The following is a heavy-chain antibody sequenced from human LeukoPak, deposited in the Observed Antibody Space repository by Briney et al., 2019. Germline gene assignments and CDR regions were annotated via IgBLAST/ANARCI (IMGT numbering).Heavy chain of an antibody. Sequence: PSQTLSLPCTVSGVSISSGGYYWSGIRQPPGKGVEGIGYIYHSGSTYYNPSLKSRVTISVDRSTNQFSLKLSSVTAADTAMYYCARDRAGIEVADYYYHDMDVWGQGTTVTVSS. CDR3: ARDRAGIEVADYYYHDMDV. D-gene: IGHD6-13*01. J-gene: IGHJ6*02. CDR1: GVSISSGGYY. V-gene: IGHV4-30-2*01. CDR2: IYHSGST.